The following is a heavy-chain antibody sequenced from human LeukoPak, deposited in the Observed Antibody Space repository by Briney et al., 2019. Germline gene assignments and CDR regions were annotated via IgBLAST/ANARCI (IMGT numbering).Heavy chain of an antibody. CDR1: GGSISSSRDY. D-gene: IGHD3-9*01. CDR2: IYYSGST. CDR3: ARVREATGYLAFGI. Sequence: SETLSLTCIVSGGSISSSRDYWAWIRQPPGKGLEWIANIYYSGSTYYSPSLKSRVIISVDTSKNQFSLRLSSVTAADTAVYYCARVREATGYLAFGIWGQGTMVTVSS. V-gene: IGHV4-39*01. J-gene: IGHJ3*02.